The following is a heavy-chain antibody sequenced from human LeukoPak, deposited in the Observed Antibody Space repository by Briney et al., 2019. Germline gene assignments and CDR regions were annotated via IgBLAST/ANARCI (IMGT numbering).Heavy chain of an antibody. CDR3: ARDVPLGIAVAFDAFDI. CDR1: GFTFSSYS. CDR2: ISSSSSYI. V-gene: IGHV3-21*01. J-gene: IGHJ3*02. Sequence: PGGSLRLSCAASGFTFSSYSMNWVRQAPGKGLEWVSSISSSSSYIYYADSVRGRFTISRDNAKNSLYLQMNSLRAEDTAVYYCARDVPLGIAVAFDAFDIWGQGTMVTVSS. D-gene: IGHD6-19*01.